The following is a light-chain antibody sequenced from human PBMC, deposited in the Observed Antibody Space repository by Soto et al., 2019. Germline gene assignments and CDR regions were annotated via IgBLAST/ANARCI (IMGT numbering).Light chain of an antibody. Sequence: DIQMTQSPSTLSGSVGDRVTITFRASQTISSWLAWYQQKPGKAPKLLIYKASTLKSGVPSRLSGSGSGTEFTLTISSLQPDDFATYYCQHYNSYSEAFGQGTNVDIK. CDR1: QTISSW. V-gene: IGKV1-5*03. CDR3: QHYNSYSEA. J-gene: IGKJ1*01. CDR2: KAS.